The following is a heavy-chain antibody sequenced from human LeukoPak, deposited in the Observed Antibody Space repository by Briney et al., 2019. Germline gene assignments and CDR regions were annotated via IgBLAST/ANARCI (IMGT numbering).Heavy chain of an antibody. D-gene: IGHD6-19*01. Sequence: GGSLRLSCAASGFTFSSYEMNWVRQAPGKGLEWVSYISSSGSTIYYADSVKGRFTISRDNAKNSLYLQMNSLRAEDTAVYYCASHSSGWYPEYWGQGTLVTVSS. J-gene: IGHJ4*02. CDR2: ISSSGSTI. CDR3: ASHSSGWYPEY. V-gene: IGHV3-48*03. CDR1: GFTFSSYE.